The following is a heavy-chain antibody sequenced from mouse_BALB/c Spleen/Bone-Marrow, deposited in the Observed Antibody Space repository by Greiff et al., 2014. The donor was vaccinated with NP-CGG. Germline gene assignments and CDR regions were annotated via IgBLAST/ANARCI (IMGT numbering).Heavy chain of an antibody. D-gene: IGHD3-3*01. J-gene: IGHJ4*01. V-gene: IGHV2-5*01. CDR1: GFSLTNYG. CDR2: IWRGGST. CDR3: AKNRRGTRAMDY. Sequence: VHLVESGPGLVQSSQSLSITCTVSGFSLTNYGVHWVRQSPGKGLEWLGVIWRGGSTEYNAAFMSRLSITRDNSKSQVFFKMNSLQADDTAIYYCAKNRRGTRAMDYWGQGTSVTVSS.